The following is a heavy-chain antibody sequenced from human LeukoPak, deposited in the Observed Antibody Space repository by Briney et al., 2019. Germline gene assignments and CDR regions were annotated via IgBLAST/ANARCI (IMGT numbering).Heavy chain of an antibody. CDR3: AREACSGSCHSDYFDY. J-gene: IGHJ4*02. CDR1: GFTFSSYG. Sequence: GSLILSCAASGFTFSSYGMHWVRQAPAKGLEWVAVISTDGRSIYYADSVKGRFTISRDNSKNTLYLQVNSLRAEDTAVYSCAREACSGSCHSDYFDYWGLGTLVTVSS. V-gene: IGHV3-30*03. D-gene: IGHD2-15*01. CDR2: ISTDGRSI.